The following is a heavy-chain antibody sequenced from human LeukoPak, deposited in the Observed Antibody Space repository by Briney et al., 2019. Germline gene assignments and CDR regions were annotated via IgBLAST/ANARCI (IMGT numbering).Heavy chain of an antibody. CDR2: ISWNSGSI. CDR3: AKDRTLLPHYGSGSYKGGFDY. Sequence: GGSLRLSCAASGFTFDDYAMHWVRQAPGKGLEWVSGISWNSGSIGYADSVKGRFTISRDNAKNSLYLQMNSLRAEDTALYYCAKDRTLLPHYGSGSYKGGFDYWGQGTLVTVSS. J-gene: IGHJ4*02. CDR1: GFTFDDYA. V-gene: IGHV3-9*01. D-gene: IGHD3-10*01.